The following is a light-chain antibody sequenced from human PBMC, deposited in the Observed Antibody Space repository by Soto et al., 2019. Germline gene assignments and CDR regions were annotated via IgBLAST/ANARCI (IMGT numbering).Light chain of an antibody. CDR3: ISYTDRQSYL. CDR1: NIDIGSYDH. J-gene: IGLJ1*01. CDR2: AVS. Sequence: QSALTQPASVSGSPGQSITISCSGTNIDIGSYDHVAWYQQFTGKSPKLIIYAVSDRPSGVSDRFSGSKSGISASLTISGLQTEDEADYYCISYTDRQSYLFGTGTKV. V-gene: IGLV2-14*03.